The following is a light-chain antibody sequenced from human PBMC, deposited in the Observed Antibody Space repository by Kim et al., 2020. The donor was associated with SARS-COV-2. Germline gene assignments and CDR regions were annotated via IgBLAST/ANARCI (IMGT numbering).Light chain of an antibody. CDR2: QYT. J-gene: IGLJ2*01. Sequence: SYELTQPPSVSVSPGQTANITCSGDKVTYQIVSWYQQKPGQSPMLVMYQYTKRPSGIPERFSGSNSWNTATLTISGTQAMDEADYYCEACDSNTVVFGGGTQLTVL. V-gene: IGLV3-1*01. CDR3: EACDSNTVV. CDR1: KVTYQI.